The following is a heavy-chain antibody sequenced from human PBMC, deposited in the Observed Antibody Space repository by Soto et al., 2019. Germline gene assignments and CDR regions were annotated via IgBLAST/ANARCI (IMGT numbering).Heavy chain of an antibody. V-gene: IGHV1-69*08. J-gene: IGHJ6*02. D-gene: IGHD3-16*01. CDR3: ARGLGGRMDD. CDR2: IIPILGET. CDR1: GTIFSSYT. Sequence: HVQLVQSGAEVKKPGSSVRVSCKASGTIFSSYTISWVRQAPGQGLEWMGRIIPILGETNSAQKFQGRVTLTADKSTNTAYMELNSLRLEDTAVYYCARGLGGRMDDWGQGTTVTVSS.